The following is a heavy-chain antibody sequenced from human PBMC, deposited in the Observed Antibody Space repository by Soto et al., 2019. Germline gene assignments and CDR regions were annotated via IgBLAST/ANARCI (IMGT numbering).Heavy chain of an antibody. V-gene: IGHV1-69*13. CDR3: ARDRENQYQLPQTFDP. J-gene: IGHJ5*02. CDR2: IIPIFGTA. CDR1: GGTFSSYA. Sequence: SVKVSCKASGGTFSSYAISWVRQAPGQGLEWMGGIIPIFGTANYAQKFQGRVTITADESTSTAYMELSSLRSEDTAVYYCARDRENQYQLPQTFDPWGQGTLVTVSS. D-gene: IGHD2-2*01.